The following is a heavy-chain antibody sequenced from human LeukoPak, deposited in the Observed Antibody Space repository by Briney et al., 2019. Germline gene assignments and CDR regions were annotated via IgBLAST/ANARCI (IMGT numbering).Heavy chain of an antibody. CDR1: GITFSSYG. J-gene: IGHJ4*02. D-gene: IGHD3-10*01. CDR2: IRYDGADK. CDR3: VGALRVRHYNPHFDY. Sequence: GGSLRLSCEASGITFSSYGIHWVRQAPGKGLEWVTFIRYDGADKYYADSMKGRFSIARDNSKNTVFLQMNSLRPEDTAIYYCVGALRVRHYNPHFDYWGQGTLVTVSS. V-gene: IGHV3-30*02.